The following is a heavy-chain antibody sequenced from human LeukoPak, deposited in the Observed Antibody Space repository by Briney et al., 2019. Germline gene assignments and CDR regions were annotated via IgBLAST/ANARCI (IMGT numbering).Heavy chain of an antibody. CDR3: ARVVSSGWYLGPYYYYYMDV. V-gene: IGHV1-18*01. CDR1: GYTFTSYG. J-gene: IGHJ6*03. Sequence: ASVKVSCTASGYTFTSYGISWVRQAPGQGLEWMGWISAYNGNTNYAQTLQGRVTMTTDTSTSTAYMALRSLRSDDTAVYYCARVVSSGWYLGPYYYYYMDVWGKGTTVTVSS. CDR2: ISAYNGNT. D-gene: IGHD6-19*01.